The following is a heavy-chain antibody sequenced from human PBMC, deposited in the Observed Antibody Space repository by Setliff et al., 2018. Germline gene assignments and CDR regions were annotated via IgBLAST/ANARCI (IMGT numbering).Heavy chain of an antibody. CDR3: AKQVHSYGWPNDAFDI. CDR2: MYGVGAT. J-gene: IGHJ3*02. D-gene: IGHD1-1*01. V-gene: IGHV3-23*01. CDR1: GFSINVYS. Sequence: PGESLKISCAASGFSINVYSMTWVRQAPGKGLECVSGMYGVGATFYADSVKGRFTISRDISENTLYLQMNSLRADDTAVYYCAKQVHSYGWPNDAFDIWGQGTQVTVSS.